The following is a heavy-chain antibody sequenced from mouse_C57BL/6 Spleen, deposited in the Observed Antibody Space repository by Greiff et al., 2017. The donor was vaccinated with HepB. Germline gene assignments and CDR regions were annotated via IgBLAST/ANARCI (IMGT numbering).Heavy chain of an antibody. Sequence: VQLQQSGPELVKPGASVKMSCKASGYTFTDYNMHWVKQSHGKSLEWIGYINPNNGGTSYNQKFKGKATLTVNKSSSTAYMELRSLTSEDSAVYYCAREEDGYYGFAYWGQGTLVTVSA. CDR3: AREEDGYYGFAY. V-gene: IGHV1-22*01. D-gene: IGHD2-3*01. CDR1: GYTFTDYN. CDR2: INPNNGGT. J-gene: IGHJ3*01.